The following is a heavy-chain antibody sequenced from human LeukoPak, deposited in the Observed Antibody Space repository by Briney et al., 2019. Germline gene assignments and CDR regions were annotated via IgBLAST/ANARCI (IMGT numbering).Heavy chain of an antibody. CDR2: IYYSGST. CDR3: ARYLYDSSGYYDY. J-gene: IGHJ4*02. V-gene: IGHV4-31*03. D-gene: IGHD3-22*01. CDR1: GGSITSGGYY. Sequence: SETLSLTCTVSGGSITSGGYYWSWIRQHPGKGLEWIGYIYYSGSTYYNPSLKSRVTISVDTSKNQFSLKLSSVTAADTSVYYCARYLYDSSGYYDYWGQGTLVTVSS.